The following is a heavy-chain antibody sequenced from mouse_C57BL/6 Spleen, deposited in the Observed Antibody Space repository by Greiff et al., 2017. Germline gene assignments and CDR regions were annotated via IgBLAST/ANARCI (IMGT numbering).Heavy chain of an antibody. Sequence: QVQLQQPGAELVRPGSSVKLSCKASGYTFTSYWMHWVKQRPIQGLEWIGNIDPSDSETHYNQKFKDKATLTVDKSSSTAYMQLSSLTSEDSAVYYGARSGHYGSSYRDFDYRGQGTTLTVSS. J-gene: IGHJ2*01. CDR1: GYTFTSYW. CDR2: IDPSDSET. CDR3: ARSGHYGSSYRDFDY. D-gene: IGHD1-1*01. V-gene: IGHV1-52*01.